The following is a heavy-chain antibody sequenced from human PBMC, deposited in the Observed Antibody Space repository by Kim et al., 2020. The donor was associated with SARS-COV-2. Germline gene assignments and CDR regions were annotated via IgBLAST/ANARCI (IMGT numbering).Heavy chain of an antibody. CDR2: IYYSGST. V-gene: IGHV4-59*11. J-gene: IGHJ4*02. D-gene: IGHD5-12*01. CDR3: ARDLRGGIEFDY. CDR1: AGSISIHY. Sequence: SETLSLTSTVSAGSISIHYLSWIRQPPGKGLEWIGYIYYSGSTNYNPSLKSRVTISVDTSKNQFSLTLSSVTAADTAVYYCARDLRGGIEFDYWGQGTLVAVS.